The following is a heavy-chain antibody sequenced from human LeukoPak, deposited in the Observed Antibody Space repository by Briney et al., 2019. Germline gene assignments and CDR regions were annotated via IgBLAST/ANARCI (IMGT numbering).Heavy chain of an antibody. J-gene: IGHJ6*03. CDR3: ARGDYYYMDV. CDR1: GFTVSSNY. CDR2: IYYSGST. V-gene: IGHV4-59*02. Sequence: GSLRLSCAASGFTVSSNYMSWVRQAPGKGLEWIGYIYYSGSTNYSPSLKSRVTISVDTSKKHFSLKLTSVTAADTAMYYCARGDYYYMDVWGKGTTVTISS.